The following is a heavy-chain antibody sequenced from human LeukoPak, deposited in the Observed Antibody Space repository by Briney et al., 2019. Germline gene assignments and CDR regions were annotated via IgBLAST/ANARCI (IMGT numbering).Heavy chain of an antibody. Sequence: PGGSLRLSCAASGFAFSSYEINWVRQAPGKGPEWISYISGGRDTMYYADSVKGRFTSSRDNAKNSLFLQMNSLRAEDTAVYYCVRVGRIQYFDYWGQGTPVTVSS. J-gene: IGHJ4*02. CDR2: ISGGRDTM. D-gene: IGHD5-18*01. CDR1: GFAFSSYE. CDR3: VRVGRIQYFDY. V-gene: IGHV3-48*03.